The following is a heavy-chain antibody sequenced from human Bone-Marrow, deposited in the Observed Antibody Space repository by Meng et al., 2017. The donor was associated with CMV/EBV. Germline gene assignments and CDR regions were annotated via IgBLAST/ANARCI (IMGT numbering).Heavy chain of an antibody. CDR2: IRYDGSNK. D-gene: IGHD1-26*01. CDR3: AKSGVTDY. J-gene: IGHJ4*02. Sequence: GGSLRLSCAASGFTFSTSDLHWVRQPTGEGLEWVAFIRYDGSNKYYADSVKGRFTTSRDNSKNTLYLQMNSLRAEDTAVYYCAKSGVTDYWGQGTLVTVSS. CDR1: GFTFSTSD. V-gene: IGHV3-30*02.